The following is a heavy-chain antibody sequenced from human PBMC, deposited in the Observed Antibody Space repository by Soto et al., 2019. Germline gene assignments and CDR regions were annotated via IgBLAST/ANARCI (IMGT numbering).Heavy chain of an antibody. V-gene: IGHV3-7*01. CDR3: ARDGGDFDP. CDR2: IKQDGSEK. D-gene: IGHD2-21*02. Sequence: EVQLVESGGGLVQPGGSLRLSCAASGFTFSSYWMSWVRQAPGKGLEWVANIKQDGSEKYYVDSVKGRFTISRDNAKSSLYPQMISRRAPDTGVYYCARDGGDFDPWGQGTLVTVSS. J-gene: IGHJ5*02. CDR1: GFTFSSYW.